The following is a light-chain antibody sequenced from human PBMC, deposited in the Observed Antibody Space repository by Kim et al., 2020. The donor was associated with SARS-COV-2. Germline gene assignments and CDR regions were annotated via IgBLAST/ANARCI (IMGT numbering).Light chain of an antibody. Sequence: VSRSPGQTVSITCSGDKLGDKYSSWYQQQPGQAPVLVIYQDTKRPSGIPERFSGSNSGNTATLTISGAQPMDEADYYCQAWDNTWVFGGGTQLTVL. CDR1: KLGDKY. V-gene: IGLV3-1*01. J-gene: IGLJ3*02. CDR2: QDT. CDR3: QAWDNTWV.